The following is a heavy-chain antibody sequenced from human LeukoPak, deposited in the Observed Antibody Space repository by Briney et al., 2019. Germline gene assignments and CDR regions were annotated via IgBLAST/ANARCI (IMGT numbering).Heavy chain of an antibody. Sequence: SVKVSCKASGGTFSSYAISWVRQAPGQGLEWMEGIIPIFGTANYAQKFQGRVTITTDESTSTAYMELSSLRSEDTAVYYCASSNAESYYYYYMDVWGKGTTVTVSS. CDR2: IIPIFGTA. J-gene: IGHJ6*03. CDR1: GGTFSSYA. CDR3: ASSNAESYYYYYMDV. D-gene: IGHD1-1*01. V-gene: IGHV1-69*05.